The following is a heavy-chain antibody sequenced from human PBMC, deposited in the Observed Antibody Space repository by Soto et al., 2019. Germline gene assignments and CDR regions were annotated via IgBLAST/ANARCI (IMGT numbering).Heavy chain of an antibody. V-gene: IGHV3-23*01. CDR2: ISGSGGST. CDR1: GFTFSSYA. D-gene: IGHD1-26*01. J-gene: IGHJ4*02. Sequence: EVQLLESGGGLVQPGGSLRLSCAASGFTFSSYAMRWVRQAPGKGLEWVSAISGSGGSTYYADSVKGRFTISRENSKNALYLQMNTPSSNDTAVSSCARRGSGSYYDYWGQGTLVTVSS. CDR3: ARRGSGSYYDY.